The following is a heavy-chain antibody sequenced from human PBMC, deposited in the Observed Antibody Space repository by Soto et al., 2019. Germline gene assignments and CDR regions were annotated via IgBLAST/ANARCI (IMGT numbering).Heavy chain of an antibody. CDR3: ARDNYGSGSYYNVPYYYYYGMDV. J-gene: IGHJ6*02. Sequence: ASVKVSCKASGYTFTSYGISWVRQAPGQGLEWMGWISAYNGNTNYAQKLQGRVTMTTDTSTSTAYMELRSLRSDDTAVYYCARDNYGSGSYYNVPYYYYYGMDVSGQGTTVTVSS. D-gene: IGHD3-10*01. CDR1: GYTFTSYG. CDR2: ISAYNGNT. V-gene: IGHV1-18*01.